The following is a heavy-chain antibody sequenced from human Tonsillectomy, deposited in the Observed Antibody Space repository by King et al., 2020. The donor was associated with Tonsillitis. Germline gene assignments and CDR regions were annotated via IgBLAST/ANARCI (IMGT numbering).Heavy chain of an antibody. CDR3: ARAKYYYIRSGYPRPRGMDV. J-gene: IGHJ6*02. V-gene: IGHV1-18*01. CDR1: GYTFISYG. Sequence: QLVQSGAEVKKPGASVKVSCKASGYTFISYGISWVRQAPGQGLEWMGWISAYKGNTNYAQKLQGRVTMTTDTSTSTASMELRSLRSYDTAVYYCARAKYYYIRSGYPRPRGMDVWGQGTTVTVSS. D-gene: IGHD3-22*01. CDR2: ISAYKGNT.